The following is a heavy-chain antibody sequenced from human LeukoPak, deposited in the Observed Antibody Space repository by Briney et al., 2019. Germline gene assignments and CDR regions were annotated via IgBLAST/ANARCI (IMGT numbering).Heavy chain of an antibody. V-gene: IGHV6-1*01. CDR1: GDSVSSNSAS. CDR2: TYYRSKWFN. CDR3: TRDYYGSGTYACIY. Sequence: SQTLSLTCAISGDSVSSNSASWNWIRQSPSRGLEWLGRTYYRSKWFNDYALSVKSRITINPDTSKNQFSLQLISVTPEDTAVYYCTRDYYGSGTYACIYWGQGTLVTVSS. D-gene: IGHD3-10*01. J-gene: IGHJ4*02.